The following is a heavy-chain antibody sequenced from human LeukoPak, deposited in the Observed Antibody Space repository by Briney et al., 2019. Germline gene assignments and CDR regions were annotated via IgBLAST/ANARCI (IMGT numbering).Heavy chain of an antibody. CDR1: GFSFSSYA. D-gene: IGHD2-15*01. CDR3: AKAGGGSYHSSLDF. CDR2: ICASASGT. J-gene: IGHJ4*02. Sequence: PGGSLRLSCAASGFSFSSYAMSWVRQAPGKGLEWVSSICASASGTYYAGSVKGRFTISRDNSKNTLDLQMNNLRAADTAVYYCAKAGGGSYHSSLDFWGQGTLVTVSS. V-gene: IGHV3-23*01.